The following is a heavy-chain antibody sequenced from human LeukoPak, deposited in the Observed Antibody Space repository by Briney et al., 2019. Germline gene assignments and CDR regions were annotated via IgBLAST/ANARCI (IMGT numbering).Heavy chain of an antibody. V-gene: IGHV4-34*01. Sequence: PSETLSLTCAVYGGSFSGYYWSWIRQPPGKGLEWIGEINHSGSTNYNPSLKSRVTISVDTSKNQFSLKLSSVTAADTAVYYCARGRKRYCSSTSCLSPGNWFDPWGQGTLVTVSS. CDR1: GGSFSGYY. CDR2: INHSGST. D-gene: IGHD2-2*01. J-gene: IGHJ5*02. CDR3: ARGRKRYCSSTSCLSPGNWFDP.